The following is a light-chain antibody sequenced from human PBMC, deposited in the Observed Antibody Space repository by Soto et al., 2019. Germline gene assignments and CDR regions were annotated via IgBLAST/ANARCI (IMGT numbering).Light chain of an antibody. J-gene: IGLJ2*01. CDR2: QDG. V-gene: IGLV3-1*01. CDR3: QAWDSSTVV. CDR1: KLGDKY. Sequence: SYELTQPPSVSVSPGQIASITCSGDKLGDKYACWYQQKPGQSPVLVIYQDGKRPSGIPERFSGSNSGNTATLTISGTQAMDEADYYCQAWDSSTVVFGGGTKLTVL.